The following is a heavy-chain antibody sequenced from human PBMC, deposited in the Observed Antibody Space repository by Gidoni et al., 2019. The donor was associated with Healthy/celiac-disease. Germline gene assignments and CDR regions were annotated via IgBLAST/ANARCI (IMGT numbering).Heavy chain of an antibody. D-gene: IGHD1-26*01. Sequence: EVQLVESGGGLVKPGGSLRLSCAASGFTFRSYSMNWVRPAPGKGLEWVSSISSSSSYIYYADSVKGRFTSSRDNAKNSLYLQMNSLRAEDTAVYYCARDLGQLGGSNEFDYWGQGTLVTVSS. CDR3: ARDLGQLGGSNEFDY. CDR1: GFTFRSYS. CDR2: ISSSSSYI. V-gene: IGHV3-21*01. J-gene: IGHJ4*02.